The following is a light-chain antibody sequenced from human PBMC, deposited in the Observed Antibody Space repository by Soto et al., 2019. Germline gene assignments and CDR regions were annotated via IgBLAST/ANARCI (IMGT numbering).Light chain of an antibody. J-gene: IGKJ5*01. CDR1: QSISNY. Sequence: DIQVKQSPSSLSASVGERVTITCRARQSISNYLNWYQQRPGKAPKLLIYAASSLQTGVPSRFSGSGSGTDFTLTISSLPRKDFATDWSQHSYSTSVTIGQGTQPEI. CDR2: AAS. CDR3: QHSYSTSVT. V-gene: IGKV1-39*01.